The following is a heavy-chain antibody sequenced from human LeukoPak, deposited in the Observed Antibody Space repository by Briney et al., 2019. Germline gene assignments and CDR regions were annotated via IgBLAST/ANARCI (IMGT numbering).Heavy chain of an antibody. J-gene: IGHJ4*02. CDR3: AKDLGGSYPFAFEY. CDR2: ISYDGSNK. Sequence: GGSLRLSCAASGFTFSSYGMHWVRQAPGKGLEWVAVISYDGSNKYYADSVKGRFTISRDNSKNTLYLQMNSLRAEDTAVYYCAKDLGGSYPFAFEYWGQGTLVTVSS. V-gene: IGHV3-30*18. CDR1: GFTFSSYG. D-gene: IGHD3-16*01.